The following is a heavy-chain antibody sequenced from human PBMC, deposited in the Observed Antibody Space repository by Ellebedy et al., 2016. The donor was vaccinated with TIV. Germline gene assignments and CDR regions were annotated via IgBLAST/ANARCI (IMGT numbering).Heavy chain of an antibody. CDR3: ARESLGYCSTTTCPRWFDP. CDR1: GFTFSTSS. J-gene: IGHJ5*02. Sequence: GGSLRLXCAASGFTFSTSSMNWVRQAPGKVLEWVSYISSSFGTIYYADSVKGRFTISRDNAKNSMYLQMNSLRDEDTAVYYCARESLGYCSTTTCPRWFDPWGQGTLVTVSS. D-gene: IGHD2-2*01. CDR2: ISSSFGTI. V-gene: IGHV3-48*02.